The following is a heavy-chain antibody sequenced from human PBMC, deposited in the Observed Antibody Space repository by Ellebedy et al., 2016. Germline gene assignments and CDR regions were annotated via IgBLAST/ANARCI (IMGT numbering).Heavy chain of an antibody. CDR1: GFTFSNFA. Sequence: GGSLRLSCAASGFTFSNFAMTWVRQAPGKGLEWVGNIKEDGRQTYYVDSLKGRFTISRDNARNSLFLQMNSLRVEDTAVYYCARDRRYFDLWGRGTLVTVSS. CDR2: IKEDGRQT. V-gene: IGHV3-7*03. CDR3: ARDRRYFDL. J-gene: IGHJ2*01.